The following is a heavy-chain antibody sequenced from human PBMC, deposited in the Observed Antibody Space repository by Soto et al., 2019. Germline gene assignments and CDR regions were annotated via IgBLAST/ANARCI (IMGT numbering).Heavy chain of an antibody. V-gene: IGHV4-30-2*01. CDR1: GGSISSGGYS. J-gene: IGHJ6*02. Sequence: LSLTCAVSGGSISSGGYSWSWIRQPPGKGLEWIGYIYHSGSTYYNPSLKSRVTISVDRSKNQFSLKLSSVTAADTAVYYCARALRYYGSGSYYNYYYGMDVWGQGTTVTVSS. CDR3: ARALRYYGSGSYYNYYYGMDV. CDR2: IYHSGST. D-gene: IGHD3-10*01.